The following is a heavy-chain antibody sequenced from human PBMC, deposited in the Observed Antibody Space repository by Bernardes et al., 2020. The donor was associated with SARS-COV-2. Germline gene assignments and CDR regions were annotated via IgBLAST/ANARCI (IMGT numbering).Heavy chain of an antibody. J-gene: IGHJ4*02. Sequence: GGSLRLSCAASGFTFSSYGMHWVRQAPGKGLEWVAVIWYDGSNKYYADSVKGRFTISRDNSKNTLYLQMNSLRAEDTAVYYCARDQAPYYYDSSGYSTSWGQGTLVTVSS. CDR2: IWYDGSNK. V-gene: IGHV3-33*01. CDR3: ARDQAPYYYDSSGYSTS. CDR1: GFTFSSYG. D-gene: IGHD3-22*01.